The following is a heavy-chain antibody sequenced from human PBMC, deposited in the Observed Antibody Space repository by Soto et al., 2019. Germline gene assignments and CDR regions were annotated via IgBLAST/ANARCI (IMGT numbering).Heavy chain of an antibody. CDR3: AAVRADAYYDFWSGYSKNWFDP. V-gene: IGHV5-51*01. J-gene: IGHJ5*02. Sequence: PGESLKISCKGSGYSFTSYWIGWVRQMPGKGLEWMGIIYPGDSDTRYSPSFQGQVTISADKSISTAYLQWSSLKASDTAMYYCAAVRADAYYDFWSGYSKNWFDPWGQGTLVTVSS. CDR2: IYPGDSDT. D-gene: IGHD3-3*01. CDR1: GYSFTSYW.